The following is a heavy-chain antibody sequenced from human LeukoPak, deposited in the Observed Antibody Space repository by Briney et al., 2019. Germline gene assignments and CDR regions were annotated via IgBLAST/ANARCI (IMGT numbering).Heavy chain of an antibody. CDR1: GDTFSSYA. J-gene: IGHJ6*02. D-gene: IGHD2-21*02. CDR3: ARGRAIVVVTATEDYGMDV. Sequence: GASVKVSCKASGDTFSSYAISWVRQAPGQGLEWMGGIIPIFGTANYAQKFQGRVTITADESTSTAYMELSSLRSEDTAVYYCARGRAIVVVTATEDYGMDVWGQGTTVTVSS. V-gene: IGHV1-69*13. CDR2: IIPIFGTA.